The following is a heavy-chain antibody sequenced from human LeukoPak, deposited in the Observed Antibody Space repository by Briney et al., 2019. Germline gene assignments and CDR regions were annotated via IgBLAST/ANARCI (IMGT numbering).Heavy chain of an antibody. Sequence: EASVKVSCKASGYTFTGYYMHWVRQAPGQGLEWMGWINTNTRNPTYAQGFTGRFVFSLDTSVSTAYLQVSSLKTEDTAVYYCARSPFYYDRSGYYPDWFFDLWGRGTLVTVSS. J-gene: IGHJ2*01. CDR3: ARSPFYYDRSGYYPDWFFDL. D-gene: IGHD3-22*01. V-gene: IGHV7-4-1*02. CDR1: GYTFTGYY. CDR2: INTNTRNP.